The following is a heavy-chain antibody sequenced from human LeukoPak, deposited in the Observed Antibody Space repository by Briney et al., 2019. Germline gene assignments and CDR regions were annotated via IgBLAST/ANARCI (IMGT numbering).Heavy chain of an antibody. CDR3: ARVQQWLVQG. CDR1: GGSFSDYY. CDR2: INHSGST. V-gene: IGHV4-34*01. Sequence: PSETLSLTCAVYGGSFSDYYWSWIRQPPGKGLEWIGEINHSGSTNYNPSLKSRVTISVDTSKNQFSLKLSSVTAADTAVYYCARVQQWLVQGWGQGTLVTVSS. D-gene: IGHD6-19*01. J-gene: IGHJ4*02.